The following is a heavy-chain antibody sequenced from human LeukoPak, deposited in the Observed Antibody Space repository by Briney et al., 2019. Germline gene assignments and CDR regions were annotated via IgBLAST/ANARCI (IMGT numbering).Heavy chain of an antibody. J-gene: IGHJ4*02. CDR3: VKGFVHPTYYFEY. V-gene: IGHV3-23*01. CDR1: GFTFSSYA. Sequence: WGSLRLSCAASGFTFSSYAMMWVRQSPEKGLEWVSSITGSGDGTYYADSVRGRFTISRDNSKNTLYLQMNSLRAEDTAVYFCVKGFVHPTYYFEYWGQRTLVTVSS. D-gene: IGHD3-10*01. CDR2: ITGSGDGT.